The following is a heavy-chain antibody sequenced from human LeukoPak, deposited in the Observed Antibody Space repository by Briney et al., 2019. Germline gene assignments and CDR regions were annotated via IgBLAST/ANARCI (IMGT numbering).Heavy chain of an antibody. CDR3: ARGDLWLGH. D-gene: IGHD3-10*01. V-gene: IGHV3-7*01. CDR2: IKSDGSEE. Sequence: PGGSLRLSCATSGSIFSSYWMCWVRQAPGKGLEWVANIKSDGSEEYYGDSVKGQFTISRDNAKNSLYLQTNSLRVEDTAVYYCARGDLWLGHWGQGSLVTVSS. J-gene: IGHJ4*02. CDR1: GSIFSSYW.